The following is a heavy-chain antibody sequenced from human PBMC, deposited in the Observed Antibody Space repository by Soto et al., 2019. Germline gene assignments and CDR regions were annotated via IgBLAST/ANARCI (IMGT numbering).Heavy chain of an antibody. V-gene: IGHV1-69*13. D-gene: IGHD3-9*01. CDR2: IIPIFGTA. CDR3: ARESRYFDWPPISDWFDP. CDR1: GGTFSSYA. J-gene: IGHJ5*02. Sequence: SVKVSCKASGGTFSSYAISWVRQAPGQGLEWMGGIIPIFGTANYAQKFQGRVTITADESTSTAYMELSSLRSEDTAVYYCARESRYFDWPPISDWFDPWGQGTLVTVSS.